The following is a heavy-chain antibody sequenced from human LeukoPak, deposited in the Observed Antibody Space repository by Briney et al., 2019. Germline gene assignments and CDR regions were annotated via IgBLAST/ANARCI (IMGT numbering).Heavy chain of an antibody. Sequence: ASVKVSCKASGYSFTSYGISWVRQAPGQGLEWMGWISADNGNTKYAQKFQGRVTMTTDTSTNTACMELKRLRSDDTAVYYCARIVLRFMEWSLSYYYMDVWGKGTTVTVSS. CDR3: ARIVLRFMEWSLSYYYMDV. D-gene: IGHD3-3*01. V-gene: IGHV1-18*01. J-gene: IGHJ6*03. CDR1: GYSFTSYG. CDR2: ISADNGNT.